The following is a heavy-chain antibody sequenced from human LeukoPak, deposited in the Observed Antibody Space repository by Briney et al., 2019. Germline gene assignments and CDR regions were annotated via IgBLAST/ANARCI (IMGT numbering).Heavy chain of an antibody. V-gene: IGHV3-53*01. CDR3: ANHYYDSSGNFDY. D-gene: IGHD3-22*01. CDR1: GFTVSSNY. Sequence: GGSLRLSCAASGFTVSSNYMSWVRQAPGKGLGWVSVIYSGGSTYYADSVKGRFTISRDNSKNTLYLQMNSLRAEDTAVYYCANHYYDSSGNFDYWGQGTLVTVSS. J-gene: IGHJ4*02. CDR2: IYSGGST.